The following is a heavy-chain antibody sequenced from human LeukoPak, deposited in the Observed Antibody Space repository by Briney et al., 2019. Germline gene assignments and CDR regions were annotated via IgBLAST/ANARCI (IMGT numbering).Heavy chain of an antibody. CDR2: ISSSSSYI. D-gene: IGHD6-19*01. CDR1: GFTFSSYS. J-gene: IGHJ4*02. V-gene: IGHV3-21*01. CDR3: ARDLYSSGWLLY. Sequence: GGSLRLSCAASGFTFSSYSMNWVRQAPGKGLEWVSSISSSSSYIYYADSVKGRFTISRDNAKSSLYLQMNSLRAEDTAVYYCARDLYSSGWLLYWGQGTLVTVSS.